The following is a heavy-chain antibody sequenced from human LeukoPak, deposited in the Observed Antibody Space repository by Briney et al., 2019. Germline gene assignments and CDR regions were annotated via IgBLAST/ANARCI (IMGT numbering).Heavy chain of an antibody. V-gene: IGHV3-30*04. Sequence: PGRSLRLSCAASGFTFSSYAMHWVRQAPGKGLEWVAVISYDGSNKYYADSVKGRFTISRDNSKNTLYLQMNSLRAEDTAVYYCAREPDYGDYADYWGQGTLVTVSS. CDR3: AREPDYGDYADY. CDR2: ISYDGSNK. D-gene: IGHD4-17*01. CDR1: GFTFSSYA. J-gene: IGHJ4*02.